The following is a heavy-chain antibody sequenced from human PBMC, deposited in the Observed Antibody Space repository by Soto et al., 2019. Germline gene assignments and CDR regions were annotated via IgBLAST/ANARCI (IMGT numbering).Heavy chain of an antibody. V-gene: IGHV1-2*04. CDR3: ARDVNWGSTHYFDY. D-gene: IGHD7-27*01. CDR1: GYTFTGYY. CDR2: INPNSGGT. J-gene: IGHJ4*02. Sequence: ASLKVSCKASGYTFTGYYMHWVRQAPGQGLEWMGWINPNSGGTNYAQKFQGWVTMTRDTSISTAYMELSRLRSDDTAVYYCARDVNWGSTHYFDYWGQGTLVTVSS.